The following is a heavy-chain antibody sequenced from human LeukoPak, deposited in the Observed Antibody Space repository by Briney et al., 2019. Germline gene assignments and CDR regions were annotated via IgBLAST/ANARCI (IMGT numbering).Heavy chain of an antibody. J-gene: IGHJ5*02. CDR2: ISCSSSYI. D-gene: IGHD3-9*01. V-gene: IGHV3-21*01. CDR3: AIIWEWDYDILTGYS. Sequence: GGPLRLPCRPSVFTLNSYNMMWVRRATGKGLEGVSSISCSSSYIYYADSVKGRFTISRDNAKSSLYLQMNSLRAEDTAVYYCAIIWEWDYDILTGYSWGQGTLVTVSS. CDR1: VFTLNSYN.